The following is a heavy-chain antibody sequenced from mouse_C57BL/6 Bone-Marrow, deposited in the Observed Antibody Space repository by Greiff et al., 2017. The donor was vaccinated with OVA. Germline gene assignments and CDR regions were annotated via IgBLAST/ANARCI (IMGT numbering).Heavy chain of an antibody. J-gene: IGHJ3*01. V-gene: IGHV2-2*01. CDR3: ARNGILRSFAY. CDR2: IWSGGST. Sequence: VKLQESGPGLVQPSQSLSITCTVSGFSLTSYGVHWVRQSPGKGLEWLGVIWSGGSTDYNAAFISRLSISKDNSKSQVFFKMNSLQADDTAIYYCARNGILRSFAYWGQGTLVTVSA. D-gene: IGHD1-1*01. CDR1: GFSLTSYG.